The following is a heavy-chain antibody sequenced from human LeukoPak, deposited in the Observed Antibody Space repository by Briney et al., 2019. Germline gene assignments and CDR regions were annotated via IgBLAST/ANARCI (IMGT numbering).Heavy chain of an antibody. Sequence: GGSLRLSCAASGFSFSTYSMSWVRQAPGKGLEWVSCIRSSSSTVYYADSVTGRFTISRDNAKSSLFLHMSSLRAEDTAVYYCARVGLNDAFDIWGQGTMVTVSS. CDR2: IRSSSSTV. CDR1: GFSFSTYS. J-gene: IGHJ3*02. CDR3: ARVGLNDAFDI. V-gene: IGHV3-48*01.